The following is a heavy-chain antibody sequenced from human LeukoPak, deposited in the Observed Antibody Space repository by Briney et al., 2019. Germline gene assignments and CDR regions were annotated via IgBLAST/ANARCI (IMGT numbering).Heavy chain of an antibody. CDR3: ARTGGLGWFDP. Sequence: PSETLSLTCTVSGGSISSSSSSSYYWGWLRQPPGKWLEWIGTIFYSGNTYYNPSLKSRVTISVDTSKNQFSLKLNSVTAADTAMYYCARTGGLGWFDPWGQGTLVTVSS. V-gene: IGHV4-39*01. CDR2: IFYSGNT. CDR1: GGSISSSSSSSYY. D-gene: IGHD7-27*01. J-gene: IGHJ5*02.